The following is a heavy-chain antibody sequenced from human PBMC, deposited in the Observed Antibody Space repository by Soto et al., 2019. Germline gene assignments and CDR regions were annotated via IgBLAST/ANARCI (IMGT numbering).Heavy chain of an antibody. CDR2: IYYRGST. Sequence: SETLSLTCTVSGGSISSSSYYWGWIRQPPGKGLEWIGSIYYRGSTYYNPSLRSRVTISVDTSKNQFSLKLTSVTAADTAVYYCARPNGALLTGYYFSFDPWGQGTLVTVSS. CDR3: ARPNGALLTGYYFSFDP. V-gene: IGHV4-39*01. CDR1: GGSISSSSYY. D-gene: IGHD3-9*01. J-gene: IGHJ5*02.